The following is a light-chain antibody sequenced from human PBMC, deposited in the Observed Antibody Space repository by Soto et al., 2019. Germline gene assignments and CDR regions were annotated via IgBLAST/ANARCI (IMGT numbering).Light chain of an antibody. J-gene: IGKJ4*01. CDR1: QSVSSNY. CDR3: QQYATSHSRLT. Sequence: EIVLTQSPGTLSLSPGERATLSCRASQSVSSNYLSWYQQKPGQAPRLLIYGASSRAAGIPDRFSGSGSGTDFTLTINRLEPEDFAVYYCQQYATSHSRLTFGGGTKVEIK. CDR2: GAS. V-gene: IGKV3-20*01.